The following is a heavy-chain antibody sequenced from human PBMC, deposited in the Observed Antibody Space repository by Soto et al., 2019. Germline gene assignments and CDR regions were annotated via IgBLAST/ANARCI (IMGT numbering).Heavy chain of an antibody. D-gene: IGHD3-10*01. Sequence: TLSLTCAISGDSVSSYSAAWNWIRQSPSGGLEWLGRTYYRSRFFSDYAESVKSRIIINPDTSKNQFSLQLKSVTPEDTAVYYCVRDRYSSSGWFDPWGQGTPVTSPQ. CDR3: VRDRYSSSGWFDP. V-gene: IGHV6-1*01. CDR1: GDSVSSYSAA. J-gene: IGHJ5*02. CDR2: TYYRSRFFS.